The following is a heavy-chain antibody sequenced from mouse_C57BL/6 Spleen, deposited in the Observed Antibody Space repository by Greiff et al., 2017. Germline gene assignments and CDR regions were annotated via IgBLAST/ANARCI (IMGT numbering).Heavy chain of an antibody. CDR3: ARWLLRAMDY. CDR2: IDPSDSYT. V-gene: IGHV1-69*01. D-gene: IGHD2-3*01. CDR1: GYTFTSYW. Sequence: VQLQQPGAELVMPGASVKLSCKASGYTFTSYWMHWVKQRPGQGLEWIGEIDPSDSYTNYNQKFKGKSTLTVDKSSSTAYMQLSSLTSEDSAVYYCARWLLRAMDYWGQGTSGTVSS. J-gene: IGHJ4*01.